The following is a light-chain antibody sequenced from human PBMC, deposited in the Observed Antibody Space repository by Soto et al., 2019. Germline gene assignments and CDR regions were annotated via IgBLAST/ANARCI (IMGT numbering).Light chain of an antibody. CDR1: QSISSW. V-gene: IGKV1-5*03. J-gene: IGKJ4*01. Sequence: DIQMTQSPSTLSASVGDRVTITCRASQSISSWLAWYQQKPWKAPKLLIYKASSLESGVPSRFSGRGSGTEFTLTISSLQPDDFAAYYCQQYNSYPSFGGGTKVEIK. CDR2: KAS. CDR3: QQYNSYPS.